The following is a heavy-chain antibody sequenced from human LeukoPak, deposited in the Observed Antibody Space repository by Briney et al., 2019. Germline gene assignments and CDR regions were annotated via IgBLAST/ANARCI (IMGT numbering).Heavy chain of an antibody. CDR3: ARHRKGRTSSFDFDY. CDR1: GGSISSYY. CDR2: IYHSGST. Sequence: SETLSLTCTVSGGSISSYYWSWIRQPPGKGLEWIGYIYHSGSTYYNPSLKSRVTISVDRSKNQFSLKLSSVTAADTAVYYCARHRKGRTSSFDFDYWGQGTLVTVSS. D-gene: IGHD2-15*01. V-gene: IGHV4-59*08. J-gene: IGHJ4*02.